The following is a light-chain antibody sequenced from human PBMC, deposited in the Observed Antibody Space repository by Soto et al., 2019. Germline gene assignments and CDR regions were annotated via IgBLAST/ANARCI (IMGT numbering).Light chain of an antibody. J-gene: IGKJ5*01. CDR3: HQFNNPIT. CDR1: QSISTA. Sequence: AIQLTQSPSSLSASVWDRATLTCRASQSISTALAWYQQKPGKPPNVLIYGASTLENGVPSRFSGSGSGTDFTLTISSLLPEDFATYYCHQFNNPITFGQGTQLEIK. CDR2: GAS. V-gene: IGKV1D-13*01.